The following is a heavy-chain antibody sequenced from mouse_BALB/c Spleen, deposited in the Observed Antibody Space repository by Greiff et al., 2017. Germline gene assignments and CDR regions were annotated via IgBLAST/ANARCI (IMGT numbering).Heavy chain of an antibody. V-gene: IGHV5-17*02. Sequence: EVQVVESGGGLVQPGGSRKLSCAASGFTFSSFGMHWVRQAPEKGLEWVAYISSGSSTIYYADTVKGRFTISRDNPKNTLFLQMTSLRSEDTAMYYCARSRNWDWFAYWGQGTLVTVSA. CDR2: ISSGSSTI. CDR1: GFTFSSFG. J-gene: IGHJ3*01. D-gene: IGHD4-1*01. CDR3: ARSRNWDWFAY.